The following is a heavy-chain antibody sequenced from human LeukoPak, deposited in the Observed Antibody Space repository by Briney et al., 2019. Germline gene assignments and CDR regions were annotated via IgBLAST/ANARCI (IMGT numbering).Heavy chain of an antibody. CDR2: IKQDGGEI. J-gene: IGHJ4*02. D-gene: IGHD3-22*01. CDR1: GFTYSSYW. V-gene: IGHV3-7*04. CDR3: TKDGDTSGYSD. Sequence: PGGSLGLSCAGSGFTYSSYWMAWVRQGPGKGLEWVANIKQDGGEIYYVDSVKGRFTISRDNAKNSLYLQMNSLRAEDTAVYYCTKDGDTSGYSDWGQGTLVTVSS.